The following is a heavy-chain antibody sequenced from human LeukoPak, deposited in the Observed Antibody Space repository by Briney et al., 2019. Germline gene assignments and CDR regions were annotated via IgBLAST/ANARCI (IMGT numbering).Heavy chain of an antibody. CDR1: GYSFTSYW. CDR2: IDPSDSYT. V-gene: IGHV5-10-1*01. D-gene: IGHD3-16*01. J-gene: IGHJ4*02. Sequence: GESLKISCKGSGYSFTSYWISWVRQMPGKGLEWMGRIDPSDSYTNYSPSFQGHVTISADKSISTAYLQWSSLKASDIAMYYCARGGLIRRDPGSFGYWGQGTLVTVSS. CDR3: ARGGLIRRDPGSFGY.